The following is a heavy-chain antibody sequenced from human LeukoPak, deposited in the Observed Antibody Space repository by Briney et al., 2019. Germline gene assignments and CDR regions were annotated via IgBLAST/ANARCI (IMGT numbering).Heavy chain of an antibody. CDR1: GGTFSSYA. CDR2: IIPIFGTA. J-gene: IGHJ6*02. D-gene: IGHD6-6*01. V-gene: IGHV1-69*13. Sequence: SVKVSFKASGGTFSSYAISWVRQAPGQGLEWMGGIIPIFGTANYAQKFQGRVTITADESTSTAYMELSSLRSEDTAVYYCARDQVIAARSSYGMDVWGQGTTVTVSS. CDR3: ARDQVIAARSSYGMDV.